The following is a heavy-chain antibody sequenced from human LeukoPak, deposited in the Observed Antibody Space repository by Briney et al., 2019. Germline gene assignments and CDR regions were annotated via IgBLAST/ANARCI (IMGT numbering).Heavy chain of an antibody. CDR3: TRHRANCYGSGSSAFDI. CDR1: GFTFSGSA. V-gene: IGHV3-73*01. CDR2: IRRKANSYAT. J-gene: IGHJ3*02. Sequence: GGSLRLSCAASGFTFSGSAMHWVRQASGKGLEWVGRIRRKANSYATAYAASVKGRFTISRDDSKNTAYLQMNSLKTEDTAVYYCTRHRANCYGSGSSAFDIWGQGTMVTVSS. D-gene: IGHD3-10*01.